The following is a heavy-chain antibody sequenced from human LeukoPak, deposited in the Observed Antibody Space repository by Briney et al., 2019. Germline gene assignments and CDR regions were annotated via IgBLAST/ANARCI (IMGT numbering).Heavy chain of an antibody. CDR2: ISSSSSYI. V-gene: IGHV3-21*01. CDR3: ARKDSSGYYHFDY. Sequence: TGGSLRLSCAASGFTFSSYSMNWVRQAPGKGLEWVSSISSSSSYIYYADSVKGRFTISRDNAKNSLYLQMNSLRAEDTAVYYCARKDSSGYYHFDYWGQGTLVTVSS. J-gene: IGHJ4*02. D-gene: IGHD3-22*01. CDR1: GFTFSSYS.